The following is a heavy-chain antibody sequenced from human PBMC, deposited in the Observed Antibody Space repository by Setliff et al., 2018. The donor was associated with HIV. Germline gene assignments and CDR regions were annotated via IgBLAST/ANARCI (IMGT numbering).Heavy chain of an antibody. Sequence: GGSLRLSCAASGFTFSSYGMHWVRQAPGKGLEWGAVISYEGSNKYYADAVKGRFNISRDNSKNTLYLQMNSLRAEDTAVYYCARSVIGYYYYGMDVWGQGTTVTVSS. CDR2: ISYEGSNK. D-gene: IGHD3-10*01. CDR1: GFTFSSYG. V-gene: IGHV3-30*19. J-gene: IGHJ6*02. CDR3: ARSVIGYYYYGMDV.